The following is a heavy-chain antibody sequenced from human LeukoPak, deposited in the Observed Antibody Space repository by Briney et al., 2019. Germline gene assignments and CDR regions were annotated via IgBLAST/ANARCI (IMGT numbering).Heavy chain of an antibody. Sequence: PGGSLRLSCAASGFTFNNYAMHWVRQAPGEGLEWVAVMSRDGTQQYYADSVKGRLTISRDNSQSTLYLHMNSLSTEDTALYYCARAVPAPGTPENAFDIWGQGTLVTVSS. V-gene: IGHV3-30*04. J-gene: IGHJ3*02. CDR3: ARAVPAPGTPENAFDI. CDR2: MSRDGTQQ. D-gene: IGHD6-13*01. CDR1: GFTFNNYA.